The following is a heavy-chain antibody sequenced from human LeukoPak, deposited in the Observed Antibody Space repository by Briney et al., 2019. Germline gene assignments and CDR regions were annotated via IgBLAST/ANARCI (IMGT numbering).Heavy chain of an antibody. V-gene: IGHV1-69*13. Sequence: GASVKVSCKASGGAFSSYAISWVRQAPGQGLEWMGGIIPIFGTANYAQKFQGRVTITADESTSTAYMELSSLRSEDTAVYYCARGYGSGSYFGNSLTYYYYYYMDVWGKGTTVTISS. CDR2: IIPIFGTA. D-gene: IGHD3-10*01. J-gene: IGHJ6*03. CDR1: GGAFSSYA. CDR3: ARGYGSGSYFGNSLTYYYYYYMDV.